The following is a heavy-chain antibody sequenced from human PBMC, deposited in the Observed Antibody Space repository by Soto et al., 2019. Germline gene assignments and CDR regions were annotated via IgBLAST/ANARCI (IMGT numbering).Heavy chain of an antibody. CDR3: VKGKTAITIFGVVITSYHDAFDI. CDR1: GFAFSSYA. Sequence: GGSLRLSCSASGFAFSSYAMHWVRQAPGKGLEYVSAISSNGGSTYYADSVKGRFTISRDNSKNTLYLQMSSLRAEDTAVYYCVKGKTAITIFGVVITSYHDAFDIWGQGTMVTVSS. CDR2: ISSNGGST. J-gene: IGHJ3*02. D-gene: IGHD3-3*01. V-gene: IGHV3-64D*06.